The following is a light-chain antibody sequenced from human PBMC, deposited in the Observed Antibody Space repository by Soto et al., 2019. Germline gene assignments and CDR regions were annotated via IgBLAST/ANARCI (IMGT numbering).Light chain of an antibody. Sequence: VLTQPPSVSGAPGQRVTISCTGSSSNIGAGHDVHWYQHLPGTAPKLLIYGNGNRPSGVPDRFSGSKSGTSASLAITGLQAEDEADYYCQSYDSSLSGSEVFGTGTKVIVL. CDR2: GNG. CDR1: SSNIGAGHD. J-gene: IGLJ1*01. V-gene: IGLV1-40*01. CDR3: QSYDSSLSGSEV.